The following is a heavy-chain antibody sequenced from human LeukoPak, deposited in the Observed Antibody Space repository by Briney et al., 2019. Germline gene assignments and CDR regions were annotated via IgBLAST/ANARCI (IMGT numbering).Heavy chain of an antibody. Sequence: SETLSLTCTVSGGSISSSSYYWGWIRQPPGKGLEWIGSIYYSGSTYYSPSLKSRVTISVDTSKNQFSLKLSSVTAADTAVYYCARQKHSLFDYWGQGTLVTVSS. CDR1: GGSISSSSYY. V-gene: IGHV4-39*01. D-gene: IGHD2-15*01. J-gene: IGHJ4*02. CDR2: IYYSGST. CDR3: ARQKHSLFDY.